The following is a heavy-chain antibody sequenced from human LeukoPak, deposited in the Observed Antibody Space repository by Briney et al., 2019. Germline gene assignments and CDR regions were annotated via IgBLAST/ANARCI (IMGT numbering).Heavy chain of an antibody. Sequence: SETLSLTCAVYGGSFSGYYWSWIRQPPGKGLEWIGEINHSGSTNYNPSLKSRVTISVDTSKNQFSLKLSSVTAADTAVYYCARDRGEAAAGLLWGQGTLVTVSS. V-gene: IGHV4-34*01. CDR2: INHSGST. J-gene: IGHJ4*02. CDR3: ARDRGEAAAGLL. CDR1: GGSFSGYY. D-gene: IGHD6-13*01.